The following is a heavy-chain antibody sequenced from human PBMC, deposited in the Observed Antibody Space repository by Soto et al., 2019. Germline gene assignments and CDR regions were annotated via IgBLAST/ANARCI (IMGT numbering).Heavy chain of an antibody. V-gene: IGHV3-23*01. Sequence: EVQLLESGGGLVQPGGSLRLACAASGFTFETYSMVWVRQAPGRGPEWVSGIIQDGTTYYVDSVKGRFIISRDNSRNTVDLQMTTLRGEDTAVYYCAKDMRPDGVWDFDYWGQGTLVTVSS. CDR1: GFTFETYS. CDR2: IIQDGTT. CDR3: AKDMRPDGVWDFDY. D-gene: IGHD4-17*01. J-gene: IGHJ4*02.